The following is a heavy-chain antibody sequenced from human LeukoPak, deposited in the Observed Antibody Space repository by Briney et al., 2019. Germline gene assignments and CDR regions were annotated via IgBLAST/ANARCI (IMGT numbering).Heavy chain of an antibody. V-gene: IGHV3-7*01. CDR2: IKQDGSEK. Sequence: GSLRLSCAASGFTFSSYWMSWVRQAPGKGLEWVANIKQDGSEKYYVDSVKGRFTVSRDNAKNSLYLQMNSLRAEDTAVYYCARAITIFGVVIDYFDYWGQGTLVTVSS. J-gene: IGHJ4*02. CDR3: ARAITIFGVVIDYFDY. CDR1: GFTFSSYW. D-gene: IGHD3-3*01.